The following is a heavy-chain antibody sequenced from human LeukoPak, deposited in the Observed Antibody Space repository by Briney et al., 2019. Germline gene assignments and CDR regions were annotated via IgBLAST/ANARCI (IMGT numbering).Heavy chain of an antibody. Sequence: ASVKVSCKASGYTFTSYGISWVRQAPGQGLEWMGWISAYNGNTDYAQKLQGRVTMTTDTSTSTAYMELRSLRSDDTAVYYCARDKLKGSSGWYDYWGQGTLVTVSS. D-gene: IGHD6-19*01. CDR2: ISAYNGNT. V-gene: IGHV1-18*04. CDR1: GYTFTSYG. J-gene: IGHJ4*02. CDR3: ARDKLKGSSGWYDY.